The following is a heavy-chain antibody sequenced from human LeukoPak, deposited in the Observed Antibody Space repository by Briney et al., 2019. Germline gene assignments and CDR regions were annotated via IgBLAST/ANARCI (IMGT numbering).Heavy chain of an antibody. CDR2: IVPMFGIA. CDR1: GGTFITYG. J-gene: IGHJ4*02. D-gene: IGHD5-24*01. Sequence: SVKVSCKASGGTFITYGINWVRQAPGQGLEWMGGIVPMFGIANYAQKFEGRVSITTDESSTTAYMELSSLRSEDTAFYSCATTSVRDGFNYFDYWGQGTLVPVSS. V-gene: IGHV1-69*05. CDR3: ATTSVRDGFNYFDY.